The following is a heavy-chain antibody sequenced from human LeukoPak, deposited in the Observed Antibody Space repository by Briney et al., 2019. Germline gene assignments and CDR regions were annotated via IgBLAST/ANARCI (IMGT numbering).Heavy chain of an antibody. Sequence: TGGSLRLSCAASGFTFSSYSMNWVRQAPGKGREWVSYISSSSSTIYYADSVKGRFTISRDNAKNSLYLQMNSLRAEDTAVYYCARPSQNYYGSGTYFDYWGQGTLVTVSS. J-gene: IGHJ4*02. CDR3: ARPSQNYYGSGTYFDY. CDR2: ISSSSSTI. V-gene: IGHV3-48*01. CDR1: GFTFSSYS. D-gene: IGHD3-10*01.